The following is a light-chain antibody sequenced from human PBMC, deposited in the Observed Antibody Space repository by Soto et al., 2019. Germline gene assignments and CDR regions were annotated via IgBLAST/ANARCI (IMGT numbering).Light chain of an antibody. J-gene: IGLJ1*01. CDR3: SSYTSISTYV. Sequence: QSVLTQPASVSGSPGQSITISCTGTSSDVGGYNYVSWCQQHPGKAPKLMIYEVSNRPSGVSNRFSGSKSGNTASLTISGLQAEDESDYYCSSYTSISTYVFGTGTKVTVL. V-gene: IGLV2-14*01. CDR2: EVS. CDR1: SSDVGGYNY.